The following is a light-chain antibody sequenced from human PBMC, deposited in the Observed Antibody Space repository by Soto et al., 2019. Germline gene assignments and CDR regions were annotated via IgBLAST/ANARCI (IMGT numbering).Light chain of an antibody. Sequence: DIQMTQSPSTLSASVGDRVTITCRASQSISSWLAWYQQKPGKAPKLLIYDASSLESGVPSRFSGSGCGTEFTLTISSLQPDDFATYSCQQYNSLFTFGPGTKVHIK. CDR3: QQYNSLFT. CDR2: DAS. CDR1: QSISSW. V-gene: IGKV1-5*01. J-gene: IGKJ3*01.